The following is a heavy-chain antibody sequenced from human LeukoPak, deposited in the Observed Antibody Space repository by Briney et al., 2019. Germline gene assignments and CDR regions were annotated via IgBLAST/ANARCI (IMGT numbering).Heavy chain of an antibody. V-gene: IGHV4-4*07. Sequence: KPSETLSLTCTVSGGSISSYYWSWIRQPAGKGLEWIGRIYTSGSTNYNPSLKSRVTISVDTSKNQFSLKLSSVTAADTAVYYCARVIRLYYYGSGSYSFDYWGQGTLVTVSS. CDR1: GGSISSYY. J-gene: IGHJ4*02. D-gene: IGHD3-10*01. CDR3: ARVIRLYYYGSGSYSFDY. CDR2: IYTSGST.